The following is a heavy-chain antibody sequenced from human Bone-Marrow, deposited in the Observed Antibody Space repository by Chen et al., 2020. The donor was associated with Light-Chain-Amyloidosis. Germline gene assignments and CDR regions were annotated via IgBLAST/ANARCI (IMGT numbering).Heavy chain of an antibody. V-gene: IGHV4-39*07. CDR1: GGPISHNIYY. Sequence: QLQLQESGPGMVKPSETLSLTCTVSGGPISHNIYYWAWIRHPPGQGLEWIGSVYHTGSAYHSPSLKSRVTMSVDTSRNQFSLSLSSVTAADTAIYFCARDTHYDFQNGPLSWFDPWGRGALVTVSS. CDR3: ARDTHYDFQNGPLSWFDP. CDR2: VYHTGSA. D-gene: IGHD3-3*01. J-gene: IGHJ5*02.